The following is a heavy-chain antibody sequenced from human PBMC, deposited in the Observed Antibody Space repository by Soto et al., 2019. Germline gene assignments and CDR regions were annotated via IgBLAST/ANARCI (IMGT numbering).Heavy chain of an antibody. CDR2: IWYDVSNK. J-gene: IGHJ3*02. CDR3: ARDIVVVPAAKVHAFDI. D-gene: IGHD2-2*01. CDR1: GFTFSSYG. V-gene: IGHV3-33*01. Sequence: PGGSLRLSCAASGFTFSSYGMHWVRQAPGKGLEWVAVIWYDVSNKYYADSVKGRFTISRDNSKNTLYLQMNSLRAEDTAVYYCARDIVVVPAAKVHAFDIWGQGTMVTVSS.